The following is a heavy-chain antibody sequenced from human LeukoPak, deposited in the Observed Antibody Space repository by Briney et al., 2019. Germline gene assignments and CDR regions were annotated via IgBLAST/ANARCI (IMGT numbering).Heavy chain of an antibody. V-gene: IGHV5-51*01. J-gene: IGHJ4*02. D-gene: IGHD1-26*01. Sequence: GESLKISCKGSGYSFTSYWIGWVRQMPGKGLEWMGIIYPADSDTRYSPSFQGQVTMSTDKSISTAYLQWSSLKASDTAMYYCATYRGSQMDGFDYWGQGTLVTVSS. CDR1: GYSFTSYW. CDR3: ATYRGSQMDGFDY. CDR2: IYPADSDT.